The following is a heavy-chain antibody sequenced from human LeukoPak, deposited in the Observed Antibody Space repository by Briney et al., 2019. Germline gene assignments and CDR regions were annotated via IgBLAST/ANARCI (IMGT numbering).Heavy chain of an antibody. V-gene: IGHV4-30-4*01. CDR3: ASFLWFGELSGFDP. J-gene: IGHJ5*02. CDR1: GGSISSGDYY. CDR2: IYYSGST. D-gene: IGHD3-10*01. Sequence: PSQTLSLTCTVSGGSISSGDYYWSWIRQPPGKGLEWIGYIYYSGSTYYNPSLKSRVTISVDTSKNQFSLKLSSATAADTAVYYCASFLWFGELSGFDPWGQGTLVTVSS.